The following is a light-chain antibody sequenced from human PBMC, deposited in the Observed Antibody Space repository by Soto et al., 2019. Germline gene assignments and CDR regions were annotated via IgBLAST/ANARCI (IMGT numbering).Light chain of an antibody. CDR2: EVT. CDR1: SSDVGGYNY. CDR3: SSYAGTNDFDV. V-gene: IGLV2-8*01. J-gene: IGLJ1*01. Sequence: QSALTQPPSASGSPGQSVTISCTGTSSDVGGYNYVSWYQQHPGKAPKLMIFEVTNRPSGVPDRFSGSKSGNTASLTVSGLQADDEADYYCSSYAGTNDFDVFGTGTKLTVL.